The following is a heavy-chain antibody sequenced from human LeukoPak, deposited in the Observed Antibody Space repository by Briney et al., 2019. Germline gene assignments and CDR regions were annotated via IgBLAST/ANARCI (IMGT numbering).Heavy chain of an antibody. V-gene: IGHV1-18*01. CDR2: ISAYNDNT. CDR3: ARVITNQSWYFDL. CDR1: GYTFTSYG. D-gene: IGHD3-22*01. Sequence: ASVKVSRKASGYTFTSYGISWVRQAPGQGLEWMGWISAYNDNTNYAQKLQGRVTMTTDTSTSTAYMELRSLRSDDTAVYYCARVITNQSWYFDLWGRGTLVTVSS. J-gene: IGHJ2*01.